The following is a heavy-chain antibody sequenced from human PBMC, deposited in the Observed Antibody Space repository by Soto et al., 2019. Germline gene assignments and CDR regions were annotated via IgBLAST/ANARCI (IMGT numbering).Heavy chain of an antibody. D-gene: IGHD6-19*01. CDR2: MNPNSGNT. J-gene: IGHJ4*02. V-gene: IGHV1-8*01. CDR1: GYTFTSYD. CDR3: ARPKGGYSSGYYYFDY. Sequence: ASVKVSCKASGYTFTSYDINWVRQATGQGLEWMGWMNPNSGNTGYAQKFQGRVTMTTNDSISTAYMELSSLRSEDTAVYYCARPKGGYSSGYYYFDYWGQGTLVTVSS.